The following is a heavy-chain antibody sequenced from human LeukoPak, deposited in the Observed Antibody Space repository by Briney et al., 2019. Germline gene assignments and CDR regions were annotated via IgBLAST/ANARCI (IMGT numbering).Heavy chain of an antibody. Sequence: GRSLRLSCAASGFTFSSYAMHWVRQAPGKGLEWVAVISYDGSNKYYADPVKGRFTISRDNSKNTLYLQMNSLRAEDTAVYYCASEVPRFDYWGQGTLVTVSS. CDR1: GFTFSSYA. CDR2: ISYDGSNK. CDR3: ASEVPRFDY. J-gene: IGHJ4*02. V-gene: IGHV3-30*04.